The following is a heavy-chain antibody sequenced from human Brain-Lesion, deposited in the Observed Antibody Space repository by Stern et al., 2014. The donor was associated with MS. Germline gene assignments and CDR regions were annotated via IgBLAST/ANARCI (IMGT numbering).Heavy chain of an antibody. Sequence: VQLVESGAEVKKLGASVKVSCKTSGYIFTGYYIHWVRQAPGQGLEWMAWINPNTGGTKYEQKFQGRVTMSRDTSISTAYVELSSLTSDDTAVYYCARDQRGITIFGVVTEYYYLGMDVWGQGTTVTVSS. CDR1: GYIFTGYY. J-gene: IGHJ6*02. CDR3: ARDQRGITIFGVVTEYYYLGMDV. D-gene: IGHD3-3*01. CDR2: INPNTGGT. V-gene: IGHV1-2*02.